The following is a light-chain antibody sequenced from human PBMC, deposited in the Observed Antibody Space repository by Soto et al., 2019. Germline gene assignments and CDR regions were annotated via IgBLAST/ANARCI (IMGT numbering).Light chain of an antibody. J-gene: IGKJ1*01. CDR3: QQYGSSPRT. Sequence: EIVLTQSPANRALSPVQRATLSCGASQSVSSSYLAWYQQKPGLAPRLLIYDASSRATGIPDRFSGSGSGTDFTLTISRLEPEDFAVYYCQQYGSSPRTFGQGTKVDIK. CDR2: DAS. V-gene: IGKV3D-20*01. CDR1: QSVSSSY.